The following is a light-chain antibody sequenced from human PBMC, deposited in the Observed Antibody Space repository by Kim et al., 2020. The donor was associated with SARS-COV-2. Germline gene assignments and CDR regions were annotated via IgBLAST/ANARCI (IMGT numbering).Light chain of an antibody. CDR1: ESVRKH. CDR2: ETD. CDR3: EHYDKMRPWT. Sequence: SPGERVTLSCRARESVRKHVEWYKHKHGERPRRRRYETDTRATGIPARGSGGAGGREISLTLRSLQCEEIAIYYCEHYDKMRPWTFGQGTKVDIK. J-gene: IGKJ1*01. V-gene: IGKV3-15*01.